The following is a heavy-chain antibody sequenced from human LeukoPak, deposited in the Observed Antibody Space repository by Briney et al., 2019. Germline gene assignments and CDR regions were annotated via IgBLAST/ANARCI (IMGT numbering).Heavy chain of an antibody. CDR1: GGTFSSFP. CDR3: ASVTCGYSYGGCYYYGMDV. CDR2: IIPILGIA. V-gene: IGHV1-69*02. D-gene: IGHD5-18*01. Sequence: ASVKVSCKASGGTFSSFPISWVRQAPGQGLEWMGRIIPILGIANYAQKFQGRVTITADKSTSTAYMELSSLRSEDTAAYYCASVTCGYSYGGCYYYGMDVWGQGTTVTVSS. J-gene: IGHJ6*02.